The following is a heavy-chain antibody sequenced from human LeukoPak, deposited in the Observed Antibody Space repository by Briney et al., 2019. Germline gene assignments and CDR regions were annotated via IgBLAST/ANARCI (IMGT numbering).Heavy chain of an antibody. CDR1: GGSFSGYY. Sequence: SETLSLTCAVYGGSFSGYYWSWIRQPPGKGLEWIGEINHSGSTNYNPSLKSRVTISVDTSKNQFSLKLGSVTAADTAVYYCARVAEGMDVWGQGTTVTVSS. CDR2: INHSGST. J-gene: IGHJ6*02. V-gene: IGHV4-34*01. CDR3: ARVAEGMDV. D-gene: IGHD6-13*01.